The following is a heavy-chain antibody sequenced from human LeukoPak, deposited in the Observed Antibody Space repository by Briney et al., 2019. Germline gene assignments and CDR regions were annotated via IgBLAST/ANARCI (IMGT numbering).Heavy chain of an antibody. Sequence: SETLSLTCTVSGGSISSYYWSWIRQPPGKGLEWIGYIYYSGSTNYNPSLKSRVTISVDTSKNQFSLKLSSVTAADTAVYYCARDRGTFDYWGQGTRVTVSS. CDR2: IYYSGST. CDR1: GGSISSYY. J-gene: IGHJ4*02. V-gene: IGHV4-59*01. D-gene: IGHD5-24*01. CDR3: ARDRGTFDY.